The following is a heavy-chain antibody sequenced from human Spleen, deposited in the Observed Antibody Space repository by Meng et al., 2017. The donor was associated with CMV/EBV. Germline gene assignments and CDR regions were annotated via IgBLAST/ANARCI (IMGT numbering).Heavy chain of an antibody. J-gene: IGHJ4*02. CDR3: ATGATLDY. CDR2: ISSTSAYI. CDR1: GFTFSSYW. Sequence: GGSLRLSCAASGFTFSSYWMHWVRQAPGKGLEWVASISSTSAYIYYAESVEGRFIISRDNAKSSLYLTMDNLAAEDTAVYYCATGATLDYWGQGTLVTVSS. D-gene: IGHD3-10*01. V-gene: IGHV3-21*01.